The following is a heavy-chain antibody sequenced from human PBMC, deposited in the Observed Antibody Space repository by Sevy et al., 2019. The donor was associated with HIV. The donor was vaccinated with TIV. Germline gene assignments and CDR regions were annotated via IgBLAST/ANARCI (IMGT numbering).Heavy chain of an antibody. CDR1: GGSFRTYY. CDR2: ILDSGST. V-gene: IGHV4-59*01. Sequence: SETLSLTCTVSGGSFRTYYWSWIRQAPGKGLAWIGDILDSGSTDYNSSLKSRVTISAHTSKNQLSLKLTSVTATDTAIYYCARTNEALLRYLDDKWFDPWGQGSLVTVSS. J-gene: IGHJ5*02. CDR3: ARTNEALLRYLDDKWFDP. D-gene: IGHD3-9*01.